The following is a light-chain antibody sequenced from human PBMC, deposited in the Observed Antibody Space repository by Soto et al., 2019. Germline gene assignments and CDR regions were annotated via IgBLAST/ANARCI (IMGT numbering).Light chain of an antibody. J-gene: IGKJ3*01. Sequence: EIVLTQSPGTLSLSPGERATLSCRASQSVSAMYLAWYQQKPGQAPRLLIYASNRAPGIPDRFSGSGSGTDFTPTISRLGPEDFVVYYCQLYGTSALVGRETKVEIK. V-gene: IGKV3-20*01. CDR2: AS. CDR3: QLYGTSAL. CDR1: QSVSAMY.